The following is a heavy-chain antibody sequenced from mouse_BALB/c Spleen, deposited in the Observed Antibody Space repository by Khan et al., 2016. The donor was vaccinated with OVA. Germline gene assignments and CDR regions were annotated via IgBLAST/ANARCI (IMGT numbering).Heavy chain of an antibody. V-gene: IGHV1-18*01. J-gene: IGHJ3*01. CDR3: EREGYRYDGAWFAY. Sequence: EVQLQQSGPELVKPGASMKISCKASGYSFTGYTMNWVKQSHGKNLEWIGLINPYNGGTSYNQKFKGKATLTVDKSSSTAYMELLSLTSEDSAVHSWEREGYRYDGAWFAYWGQGTLVTVSA. CDR1: GYSFTGYT. D-gene: IGHD2-14*01. CDR2: INPYNGGT.